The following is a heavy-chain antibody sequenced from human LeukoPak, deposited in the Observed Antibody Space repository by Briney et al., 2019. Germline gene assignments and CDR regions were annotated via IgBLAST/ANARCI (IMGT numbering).Heavy chain of an antibody. CDR2: ISYDGSNK. CDR3: YRGYSAH. J-gene: IGHJ4*02. D-gene: IGHD5-12*01. V-gene: IGHV3-30-3*01. Sequence: GGSLRLSCATSTFTFSSYAMHWVRQAPGKGLEWVAVISYDGSNKYYADSVKGRFTISRDNSKNTLYLQMNSLRAEDTAVYYCYRGYSAHWGQGTLVTVSS. CDR1: TFTFSSYA.